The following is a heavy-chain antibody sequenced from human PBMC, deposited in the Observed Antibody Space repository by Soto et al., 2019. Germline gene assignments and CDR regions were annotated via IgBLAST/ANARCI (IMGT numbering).Heavy chain of an antibody. CDR3: AKGGGGSYLYFDY. D-gene: IGHD1-26*01. V-gene: IGHV3-30*18. CDR1: GFIFSTYG. Sequence: PGGSLRLSCAASGFIFSTYGMHWVRQAPGKGLEWVAVISYDEKNKYYADSVKGRFTISRDKSKNTLYLQMNSLRTEDTAVYYCAKGGGGSYLYFDYWGQGTLVTV. J-gene: IGHJ4*02. CDR2: ISYDEKNK.